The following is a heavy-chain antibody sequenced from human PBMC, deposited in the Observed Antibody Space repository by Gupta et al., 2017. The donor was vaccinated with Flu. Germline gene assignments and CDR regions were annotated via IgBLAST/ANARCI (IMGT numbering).Heavy chain of an antibody. CDR2: IKSKTDGGTT. D-gene: IGHD3-22*01. Sequence: APGKGLEWVGRIKSKTDGGTTEYAAPVKGRFTITTDDSKNTLYLQMNSLKTEDTAVYYCSYYYDSSGYPDFDYWDQGTLVTVSS. J-gene: IGHJ4*02. V-gene: IGHV3-15*07. CDR3: SYYYDSSGYPDFDY.